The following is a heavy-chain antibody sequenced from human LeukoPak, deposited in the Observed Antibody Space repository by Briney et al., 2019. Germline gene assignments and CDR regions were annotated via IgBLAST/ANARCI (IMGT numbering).Heavy chain of an antibody. J-gene: IGHJ4*02. D-gene: IGHD1-26*01. CDR1: ASTFSSYA. CDR2: LSGSGGYT. Sequence: GGSMRLSSAASASTFSSYAMTWVRQAPGKWLEWVSSLSGSGGYTYHTNSVKGRFTISRDNSKNTLYLRMNSLRAEDTAVYYCARHVPIVGATNYWGQGIRVTVSS. CDR3: ARHVPIVGATNY. V-gene: IGHV3-23*01.